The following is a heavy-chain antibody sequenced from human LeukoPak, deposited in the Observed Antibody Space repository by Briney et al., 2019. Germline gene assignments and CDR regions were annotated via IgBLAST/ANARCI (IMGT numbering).Heavy chain of an antibody. J-gene: IGHJ6*02. CDR3: ARAYSSGMGV. Sequence: SETLSLTCAVSGGSISSSSWWTWVRQPPGRDLEWIGEIFHTGSTNYNPSLKSRVTISMDKSKNQFSLRLSSVTAAADTAVYYCARAYSSGMGVWGQGTTVTASS. D-gene: IGHD2-21*01. CDR1: GGSISSSSW. CDR2: IFHTGST. V-gene: IGHV4-4*02.